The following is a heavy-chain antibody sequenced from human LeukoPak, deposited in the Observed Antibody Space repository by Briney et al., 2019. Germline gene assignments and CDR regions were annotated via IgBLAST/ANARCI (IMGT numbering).Heavy chain of an antibody. V-gene: IGHV1-69*04. CDR3: ARDSDCSGGSCFPYFDY. CDR1: GGTFSSYA. Sequence: SVTVSCTASGGTFSSYAISWVRQAPGQGLEWMGRIIPIFGIANYAQKFQGRVTITADKSTSTAYMELSSLRSEDTAVYYCARDSDCSGGSCFPYFDYWGQGTLVTVSS. D-gene: IGHD2-15*01. CDR2: IIPIFGIA. J-gene: IGHJ4*02.